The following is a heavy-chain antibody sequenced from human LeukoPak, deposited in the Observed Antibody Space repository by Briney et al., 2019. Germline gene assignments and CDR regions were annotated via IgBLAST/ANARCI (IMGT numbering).Heavy chain of an antibody. D-gene: IGHD4/OR15-4a*01. J-gene: IGHJ4*02. CDR1: GVTFSSYA. Sequence: GGSLRLSCAASGVTFSSYAMSWVRQAPGKGLEWVSAISGSGGSTYYADSVKGRFTISRDNSKNTLYLQMNSLRAEDTAVYYCAKVGVLTFGFDYWGQGTLVTVSS. V-gene: IGHV3-23*01. CDR3: AKVGVLTFGFDY. CDR2: ISGSGGST.